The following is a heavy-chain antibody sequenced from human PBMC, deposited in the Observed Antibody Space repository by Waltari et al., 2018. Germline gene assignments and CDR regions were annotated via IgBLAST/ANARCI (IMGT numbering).Heavy chain of an antibody. CDR2: INQDGSEE. CDR1: GFTFSTSS. J-gene: IGHJ4*02. V-gene: IGHV3-7*01. D-gene: IGHD2-2*01. CDR3: ARERGGYCSGTSCPRSFDY. Sequence: EVQLVESGGGLVQPGGSLSLFCATSGFTFSTSSMAWVRQAPGKGLEWVANINQDGSEEYYVDSVRGRFSISRHNAKNSLYLQMNSLRAEDTAAYYCARERGGYCSGTSCPRSFDYWGQGTLVTVSS.